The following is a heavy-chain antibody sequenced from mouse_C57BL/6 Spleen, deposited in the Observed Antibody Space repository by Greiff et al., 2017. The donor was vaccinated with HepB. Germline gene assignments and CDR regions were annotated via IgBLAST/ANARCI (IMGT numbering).Heavy chain of an antibody. J-gene: IGHJ4*01. Sequence: LQQPGAELVKPGASVKLSCKASGYTFTSYWMHWVKQRPGQGLEWIGMIHPNSGSTNYNEKFKSKATLTVDKSSSTAYMQHSSLTSEDSAVYYCARRIDGFPYAMDYWGQGTSVTVSS. V-gene: IGHV1-64*01. CDR1: GYTFTSYW. CDR3: ARRIDGFPYAMDY. CDR2: IHPNSGST. D-gene: IGHD2-3*01.